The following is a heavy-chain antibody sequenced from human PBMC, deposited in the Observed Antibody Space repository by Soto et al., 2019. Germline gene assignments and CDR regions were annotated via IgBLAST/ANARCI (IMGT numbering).Heavy chain of an antibody. CDR3: ARRYRYSGSYYWDYYYGMDV. D-gene: IGHD1-26*01. CDR2: IYPGDSDT. V-gene: IGHV5-51*01. CDR1: GYSFTSYW. Sequence: GESLKISCKGSGYSFTSYWIAWVRQMPGKGLEWMGIIYPGDSDTRYSPSFQGQVTISADKSISTAYLQWSSLKASDTAMYYCARRYRYSGSYYWDYYYGMDVWGQGTTVTVSS. J-gene: IGHJ6*02.